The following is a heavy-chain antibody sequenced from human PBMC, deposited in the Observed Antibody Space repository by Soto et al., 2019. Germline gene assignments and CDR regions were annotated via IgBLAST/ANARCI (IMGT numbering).Heavy chain of an antibody. CDR1: GFTFSSYA. V-gene: IGHV3-30-3*01. D-gene: IGHD5-12*01. CDR2: ISYDGSNK. J-gene: IGHJ4*02. CDR3: ARDRGGYNPGYFDY. Sequence: LRLSCAASGFTFSSYAMHWVRQAPGKGLEWVAVISYDGSNKYYADSVKGRFTISRDNSKNTLYLQMNSLRAEDTAVYYCARDRGGYNPGYFDYWGQGTLVTVSS.